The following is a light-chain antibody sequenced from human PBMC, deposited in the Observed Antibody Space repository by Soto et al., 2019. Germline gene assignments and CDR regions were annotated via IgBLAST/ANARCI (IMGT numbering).Light chain of an antibody. V-gene: IGKV1-9*01. CDR2: AAS. CDR1: QGISSY. Sequence: DIQLTQSPSFLSASVGDRVTITCRASQGISSYLAWYQQKPGKAPKLLIYAASTLQSGVPSRFSGSGSGTEFTLTISSLQPEDFATSYCQQLNSYPAITFGQGTRLEIK. CDR3: QQLNSYPAIT. J-gene: IGKJ5*01.